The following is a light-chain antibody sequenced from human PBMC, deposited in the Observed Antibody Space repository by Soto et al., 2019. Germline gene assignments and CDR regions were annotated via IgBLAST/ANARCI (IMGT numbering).Light chain of an antibody. J-gene: IGLJ1*01. CDR1: SSDVGGYTY. Sequence: QSALTQTASVSGSPGQSITISCAGTSSDVGGYTYVSWYQQHPGKAPKLMIYDVSNRPSGVSNRFSGSKSGNTASLTISGLQAVDEADYYCTSYTSSSTPYVFGGGTKVTVL. CDR2: DVS. V-gene: IGLV2-14*01. CDR3: TSYTSSSTPYV.